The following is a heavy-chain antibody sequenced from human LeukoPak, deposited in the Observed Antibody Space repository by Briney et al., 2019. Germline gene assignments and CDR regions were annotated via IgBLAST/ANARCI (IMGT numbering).Heavy chain of an antibody. Sequence: GGSLRLSCAASGFTFRNFWMSWVRQAPGRGLEWVANIHPEGNEKYHVESVKGRFTISRDNAKSSLFLPMNGLRAEDTAVYYCARGDAFSGDHWGQGTLVTVSS. CDR1: GFTFRNFW. V-gene: IGHV3-7*04. CDR2: IHPEGNEK. CDR3: ARGDAFSGDH. J-gene: IGHJ4*02.